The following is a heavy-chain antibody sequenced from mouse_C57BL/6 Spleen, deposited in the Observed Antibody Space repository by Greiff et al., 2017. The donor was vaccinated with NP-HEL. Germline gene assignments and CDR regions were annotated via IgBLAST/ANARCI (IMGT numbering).Heavy chain of an antibody. Sequence: VQLQESGAELARPGASVTLSCKASGYTFTSYGISWVKQRTGQGLEWIGEIYPRSGNTYYNEKFKGKATLTADKSSSTAYMELRSLTSEDSAVYFCARRDYGSSYGYFDVWGTGTTVTVSS. D-gene: IGHD1-1*01. CDR2: IYPRSGNT. CDR1: GYTFTSYG. CDR3: ARRDYGSSYGYFDV. V-gene: IGHV1-81*01. J-gene: IGHJ1*03.